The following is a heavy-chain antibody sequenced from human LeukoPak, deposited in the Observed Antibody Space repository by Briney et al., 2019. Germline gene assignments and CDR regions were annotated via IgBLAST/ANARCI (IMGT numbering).Heavy chain of an antibody. J-gene: IGHJ5*02. D-gene: IGHD2/OR15-2a*01. V-gene: IGHV1-18*01. CDR1: GYTFTSYG. Sequence: ASVKVSCKASGYTFTSYGISWVRQAPGQGLEWMGWISAYNGNTNYAQKLRGRVTMTTDTSTSTAYMELRSLRSDDTAMYYCAKDPSNSIGRMTWFDPWGQGTLVTVSS. CDR2: ISAYNGNT. CDR3: AKDPSNSIGRMTWFDP.